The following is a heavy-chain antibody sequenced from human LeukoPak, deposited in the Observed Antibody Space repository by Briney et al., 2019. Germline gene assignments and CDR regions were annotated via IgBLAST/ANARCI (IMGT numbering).Heavy chain of an antibody. CDR2: IYYSGST. CDR3: TRDYGSVSSVY. D-gene: IGHD3-10*01. V-gene: IGHV4-59*08. CDR1: GGSISSYY. Sequence: KPAETLSLTCTVSGGSISSYYWSWIRQPPGKGLEWIGYIYYSGSTNYNPSLKSRVTISVDTSKNQFSLKLSSVTAADTAVYYCTRDYGSVSSVYWGQGTLVTVSS. J-gene: IGHJ4*02.